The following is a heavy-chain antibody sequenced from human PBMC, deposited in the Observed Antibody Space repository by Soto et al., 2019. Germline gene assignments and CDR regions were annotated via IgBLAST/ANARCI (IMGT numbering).Heavy chain of an antibody. D-gene: IGHD3-22*01. CDR2: INGRDEGT. CDR1: GFSFNTYD. V-gene: IGHV3-23*01. J-gene: IGHJ4*02. CDR3: ARDQLRPGILYSLGVLLPEYGL. Sequence: PGGSLRLSCVASGFSFNTYDMSWVRQAPGKGLEWVSEINGRDEGTHYADSVMGRFTISRDNSQNSVFLQMSSLRADDTAVYYCARDQLRPGILYSLGVLLPEYGLWGQGTLVTVSS.